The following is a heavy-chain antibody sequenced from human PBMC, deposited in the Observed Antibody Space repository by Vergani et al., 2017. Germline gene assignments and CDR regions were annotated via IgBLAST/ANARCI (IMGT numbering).Heavy chain of an antibody. J-gene: IGHJ3*01. CDR3: VRDVRVSRT. CDR2: ISWNSGAV. Sequence: EVQMVESGGGLVKPGGSLRLSCEASGITFWKFGMHWVRQGPGMGLEWVSGISWNSGAVDYADSVRGRFTISRDNAKNSLYLDMSSLRAEDTAVYYCVRDVRVSRTWGQGTLVAVSS. V-gene: IGHV3-9*01. CDR1: GITFWKFG.